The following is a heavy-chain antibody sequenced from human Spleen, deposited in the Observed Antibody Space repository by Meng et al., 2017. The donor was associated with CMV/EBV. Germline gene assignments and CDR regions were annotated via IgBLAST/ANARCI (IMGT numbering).Heavy chain of an antibody. Sequence: GSLLKISCAASGFTVSTNYMSWVRQAPGKGLEWLAVISYDGSNKYYADSVKGRFTISRDNSKNTLSLQMNSLRAEDTAVYYCAREGSLNQGITGTQWFDPWGQGTLVTVSS. V-gene: IGHV3-30*03. CDR3: AREGSLNQGITGTQWFDP. CDR1: GFTVSTNY. J-gene: IGHJ5*02. D-gene: IGHD1-7*01. CDR2: ISYDGSNK.